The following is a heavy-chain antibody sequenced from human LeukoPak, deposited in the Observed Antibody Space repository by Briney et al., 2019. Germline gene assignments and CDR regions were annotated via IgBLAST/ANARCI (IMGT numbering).Heavy chain of an antibody. CDR2: ISYDGSNK. CDR3: ARGYGYYTAFDY. Sequence: GGSLRLSCAASGFTFSSYAMHWVRQAPGKGLEWVAVISYDGSNKYYADSVKGRFTISRDNSKNTLYLQMNSLRAEDTAVYYCARGYGYYTAFDYWGQGTLVTVSS. CDR1: GFTFSSYA. V-gene: IGHV3-30*04. J-gene: IGHJ4*02. D-gene: IGHD3-3*01.